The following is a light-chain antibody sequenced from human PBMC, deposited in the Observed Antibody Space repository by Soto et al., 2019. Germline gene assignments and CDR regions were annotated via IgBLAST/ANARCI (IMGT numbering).Light chain of an antibody. Sequence: EVVLTQSPATLSLSPGEGATLSCRASQSIGNYLAWYQQKPGQAPRLLIYATSNRATGIPARFSGSGSGTDFTLTLSSLEPEVFAVYFCQARRSSPFTFGPGTKVD. V-gene: IGKV3-11*01. CDR1: QSIGNY. CDR2: ATS. J-gene: IGKJ3*01. CDR3: QARRSSPFT.